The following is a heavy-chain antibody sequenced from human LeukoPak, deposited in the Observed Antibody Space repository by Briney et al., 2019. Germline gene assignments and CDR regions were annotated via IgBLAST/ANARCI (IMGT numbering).Heavy chain of an antibody. D-gene: IGHD1-14*01. Sequence: PGGSLRLSCIASGFTFSSYAMSWVRQAPGKGLEWVSAVSDSGYSAHYADSVKGRFTISRDNSKNTLYLQMNSLRAEDTAVYYCAKDLDRAYYYYGMDVWGQGTPVTVSS. CDR1: GFTFSSYA. V-gene: IGHV3-23*01. CDR3: AKDLDRAYYYYGMDV. J-gene: IGHJ6*02. CDR2: VSDSGYSA.